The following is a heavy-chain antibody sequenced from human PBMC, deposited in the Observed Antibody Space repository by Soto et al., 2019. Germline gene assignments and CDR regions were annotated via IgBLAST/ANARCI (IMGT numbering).Heavy chain of an antibody. D-gene: IGHD2-15*01. J-gene: IGHJ4*01. CDR3: ARVHVMVVAGSTFDY. V-gene: IGHV1-69*06. CDR2: IIPIFGTA. Sequence: SVKVSCKASGGTFSSYAISWVRQAPGQGLEWMGGIIPIFGTANYAQKFQGRVTITADKSTSTAYMELSSLRSEDTAVYYCARVHVMVVAGSTFDYWGHGIMVTVSS. CDR1: GGTFSSYA.